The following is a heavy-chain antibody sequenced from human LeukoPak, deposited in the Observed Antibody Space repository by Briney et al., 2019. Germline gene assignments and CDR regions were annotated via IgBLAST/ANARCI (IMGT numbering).Heavy chain of an antibody. V-gene: IGHV3-30*04. CDR1: GFTFSSYA. CDR2: ISYDGSNK. CDR3: AKERHDILTGYLGGFDY. J-gene: IGHJ4*02. Sequence: GGSLRLSCAASGFTFSSYAMHWVRQAPGKGLEWVAVISYDGSNKYYADSVKGRFTISRDNSKNTLYLQMNSLRAEDTAVYYCAKERHDILTGYLGGFDYWGQGTLVTVPS. D-gene: IGHD3-9*01.